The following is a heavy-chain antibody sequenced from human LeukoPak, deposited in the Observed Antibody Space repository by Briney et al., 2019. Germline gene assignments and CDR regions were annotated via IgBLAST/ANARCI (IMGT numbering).Heavy chain of an antibody. CDR3: ARGEDSSGWFVY. V-gene: IGHV4-59*12. J-gene: IGHJ4*02. D-gene: IGHD6-19*01. CDR1: GGSISSYY. Sequence: PSETLSLTCTVSGGSISSYYWSWIRQPPGKGLEWIGYIYYSGSTNYNPSLKSRVTISVDTSKNQFSLKLSSVTAADTAVYYCARGEDSSGWFVYWGQGTLVTVSS. CDR2: IYYSGST.